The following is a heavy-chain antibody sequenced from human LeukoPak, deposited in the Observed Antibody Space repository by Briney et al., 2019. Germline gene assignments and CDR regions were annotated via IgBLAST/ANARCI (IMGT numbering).Heavy chain of an antibody. CDR2: ISRSGSTK. CDR1: GFTFSDYN. D-gene: IGHD2-15*01. J-gene: IGHJ6*03. V-gene: IGHV3-11*01. CDR3: ARVLRYCSGGNCYSGGLGYMDV. Sequence: PGGSLRLSCAASGFTFSDYNMRWIRQAPGKGLEWVSSISRSGSTKYYADSVKGRFTISRDNAKNSLFMQMNSLRAEDTAVYYCARVLRYCSGGNCYSGGLGYMDVWGKGTTVTISS.